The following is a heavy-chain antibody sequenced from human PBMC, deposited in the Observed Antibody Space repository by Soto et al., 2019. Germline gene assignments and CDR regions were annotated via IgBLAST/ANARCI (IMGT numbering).Heavy chain of an antibody. CDR3: ARDVDYGDYAPMDV. Sequence: GGSLRLSCAASGFTFSDYYMSWIRQAPGKGLEWVSYISSGGSTIYYADSVKGRFTISRDNAKNSLYLQMNSLRAEDTAVYYCARDVDYGDYAPMDVWGKGTTVTVSS. CDR1: GFTFSDYY. V-gene: IGHV3-11*01. D-gene: IGHD4-17*01. CDR2: ISSGGSTI. J-gene: IGHJ6*03.